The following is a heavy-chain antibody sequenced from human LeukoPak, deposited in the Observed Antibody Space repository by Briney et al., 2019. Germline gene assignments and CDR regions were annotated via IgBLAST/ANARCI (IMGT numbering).Heavy chain of an antibody. CDR1: GFTFSSYS. D-gene: IGHD3-10*01. J-gene: IGHJ6*02. CDR3: ASLLSYYGSGSYPMTVEPPSMDV. CDR2: ISSSSSYI. V-gene: IGHV3-21*01. Sequence: PGGSLRLSCAASGFTFSSYSMNWVRQAPGKGLEWVSSISSSSSYIYYADSVKGRFTISRDNSKNTLYLQMNSLRAEDTAVYYCASLLSYYGSGSYPMTVEPPSMDVWGQGATVTVSS.